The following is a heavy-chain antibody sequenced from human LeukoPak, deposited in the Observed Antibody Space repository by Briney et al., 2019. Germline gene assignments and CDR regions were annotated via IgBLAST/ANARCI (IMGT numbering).Heavy chain of an antibody. CDR1: GFTFSSSA. V-gene: IGHV3-23*01. CDR3: AKSGYNRFDY. D-gene: IGHD5-24*01. Sequence: GGSLRLSCAASGFTFSSSAMSWVRQAPGKGLEGVSSISGSGSGGSTYYADSVKGRFTISRDNSKNTLYLQVNSLRAEDTAVYYCAKSGYNRFDYWGQGTLVTVSS. J-gene: IGHJ4*02. CDR2: ISGSGSGGST.